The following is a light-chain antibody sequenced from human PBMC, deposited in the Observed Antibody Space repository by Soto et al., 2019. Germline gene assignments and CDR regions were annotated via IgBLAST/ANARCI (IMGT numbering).Light chain of an antibody. CDR1: QAIKTD. Sequence: AIQMTQSPSSLSASVGDIVTITCRASQAIKTDLGWYQQKPGKAPKLLIYSASSLRSGVPSRFTGTASGTDFTLTISSLQPEDFATYYCLQDFNYPWTFGQGTKVDIK. V-gene: IGKV1-6*01. CDR2: SAS. CDR3: LQDFNYPWT. J-gene: IGKJ1*01.